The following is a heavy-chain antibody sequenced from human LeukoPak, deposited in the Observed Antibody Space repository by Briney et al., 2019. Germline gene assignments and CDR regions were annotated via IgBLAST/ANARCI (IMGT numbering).Heavy chain of an antibody. CDR3: ARDEAFGYSSAFDY. CDR1: GYTFTSYG. D-gene: IGHD6-19*01. V-gene: IGHV1-46*01. Sequence: ASVKVSCKASGYTFTSYGISWVRQAPGQGLEWMGIINPSGGSTSYAQKFQGRVTMTRDMSTSTAYMELSSLRSEDTAVYYCARDEAFGYSSAFDYWGQGTLVTVSS. J-gene: IGHJ4*02. CDR2: INPSGGST.